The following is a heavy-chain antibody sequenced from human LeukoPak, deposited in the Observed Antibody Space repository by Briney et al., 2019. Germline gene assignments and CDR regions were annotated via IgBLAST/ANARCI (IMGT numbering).Heavy chain of an antibody. D-gene: IGHD6-19*01. V-gene: IGHV3-48*01. CDR2: ISDNTGTI. J-gene: IGHJ4*02. Sequence: GGSLRLSCAASGFTFSNYNINWVRQAPGKGLEWVSYISDNTGTIYYADSVQGRFTISRDNAKNSLFLQMNSLRAEDTAVYCCAREQWGIDYWGQGTLVTVSS. CDR3: AREQWGIDY. CDR1: GFTFSNYN.